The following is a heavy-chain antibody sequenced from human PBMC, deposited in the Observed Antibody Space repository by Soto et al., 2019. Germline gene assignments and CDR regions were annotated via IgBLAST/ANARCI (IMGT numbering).Heavy chain of an antibody. Sequence: PSETLSLTCTVSGGSISSSSYYWGWIRQPPGKGLEWIGSIYYSGSTYYNPSLKSRVTISVDTSKNQFSLRLSSVTAADTAVYYCARPVGLGQAAIPYYYYMDVWGKGTTVTVSS. V-gene: IGHV4-39*01. CDR2: IYYSGST. D-gene: IGHD2-2*01. CDR3: ARPVGLGQAAIPYYYYMDV. CDR1: GGSISSSSYY. J-gene: IGHJ6*03.